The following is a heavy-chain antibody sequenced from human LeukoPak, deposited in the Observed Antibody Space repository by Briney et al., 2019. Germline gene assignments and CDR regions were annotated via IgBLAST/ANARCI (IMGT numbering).Heavy chain of an antibody. Sequence: ASVKVSCKASGYTFPNYYMHWVRQAPGQGLEWMGQINPNSGDTNYAQTFHGRVTMTSDTSISTAYMELGRLGSDDTAIYYCARDPRDGYNSGYWGQGTLVTVSS. CDR3: ARDPRDGYNSGY. J-gene: IGHJ4*02. CDR2: INPNSGDT. CDR1: GYTFPNYY. V-gene: IGHV1-2*06. D-gene: IGHD5-24*01.